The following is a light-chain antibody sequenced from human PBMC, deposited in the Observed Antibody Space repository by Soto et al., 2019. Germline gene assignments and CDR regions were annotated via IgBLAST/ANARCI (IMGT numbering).Light chain of an antibody. V-gene: IGLV2-14*03. J-gene: IGLJ1*01. CDR2: DVS. Sequence: QSALAQPASVSGSPGQSITISCTGTNRDVGGYDYVSWYQQHPGKAPKLIIYDVSTRPSGISDRFSGSKSGNTASLTISGLQAEDEADYYCTSYTRSTTPYIYGTGTKVTVL. CDR3: TSYTRSTTPYI. CDR1: NRDVGGYDY.